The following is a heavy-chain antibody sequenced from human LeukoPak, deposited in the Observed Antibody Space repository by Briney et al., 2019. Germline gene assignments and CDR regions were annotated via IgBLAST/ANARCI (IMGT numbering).Heavy chain of an antibody. D-gene: IGHD6-19*01. V-gene: IGHV3-21*01. Sequence: GGSLRLSCAASGFTFSSYAMSWVRQAPGKGLEWVSSISSSSSYIYYADSVKGRFTISRDNAKNSLYLQMNSLRAEDTAVYYCATPPIAVAGTGDFDYWGQGTLVTVSS. CDR2: ISSSSSYI. CDR1: GFTFSSYA. J-gene: IGHJ4*02. CDR3: ATPPIAVAGTGDFDY.